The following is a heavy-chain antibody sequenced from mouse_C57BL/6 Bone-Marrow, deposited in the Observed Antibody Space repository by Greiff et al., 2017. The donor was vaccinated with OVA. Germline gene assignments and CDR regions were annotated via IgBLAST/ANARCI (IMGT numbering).Heavy chain of an antibody. Sequence: QVQLQQPGAELVKPGASVKLSCKASGYTFTSYWMQWVKQRPGQGLEWIGEIDPSDSYTNYNQKFKGKATLTVDTSSSTAYMQLSSLTSEDSAVYYCARFDGYYYDYWGQGTSVTVSS. CDR3: ARFDGYYYDY. CDR2: IDPSDSYT. D-gene: IGHD2-3*01. J-gene: IGHJ4*01. V-gene: IGHV1-50*01. CDR1: GYTFTSYW.